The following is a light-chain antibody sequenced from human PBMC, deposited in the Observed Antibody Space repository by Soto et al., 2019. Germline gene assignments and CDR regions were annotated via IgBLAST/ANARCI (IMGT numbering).Light chain of an antibody. CDR3: QSYDSSLRGSI. CDR1: SSNIGAGSD. Sequence: QSVLTQPPSVSGAPGPRVTISCTGRSSNIGAGSDVHWYQQLPGTAPKLLIYGNSNRPSGVPDRFSGSKSGTSASLAITGLQAEDEADYYCQSYDSSLRGSIFGGGTKVTVL. J-gene: IGLJ2*01. CDR2: GNS. V-gene: IGLV1-40*01.